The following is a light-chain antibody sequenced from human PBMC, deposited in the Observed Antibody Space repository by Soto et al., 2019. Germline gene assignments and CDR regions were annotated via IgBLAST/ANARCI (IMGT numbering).Light chain of an antibody. J-gene: IGKJ5*01. Sequence: QAPATLSLSAGERAILSCRASQSVSTFLAWFQQKPGQPPRLLIYNASNRTTGIPARFSGSGSGTDFTLTISSLEPEDFAVYYCQQRGDWPPITFGQGTRLEIK. CDR1: QSVSTF. CDR3: QQRGDWPPIT. V-gene: IGKV3-11*01. CDR2: NAS.